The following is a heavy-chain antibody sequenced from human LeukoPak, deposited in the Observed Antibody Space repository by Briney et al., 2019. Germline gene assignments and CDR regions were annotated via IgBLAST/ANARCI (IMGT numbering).Heavy chain of an antibody. CDR3: ARADCSSSTCYLRSSWFDP. CDR1: GFSLSSYD. D-gene: IGHD2/OR15-2a*01. J-gene: IGHJ5*02. CDR2: IRTSSTFI. V-gene: IGHV3-21*01. Sequence: GGSLRFSCAASGFSLSSYDRNWARQAPGKGLEWVSSIRTSSTFIYYTYSVKGRFTISRDNAKNSLYLQMNSLSAEDTAVYYCARADCSSSTCYLRSSWFDPWGQGTLVTVSS.